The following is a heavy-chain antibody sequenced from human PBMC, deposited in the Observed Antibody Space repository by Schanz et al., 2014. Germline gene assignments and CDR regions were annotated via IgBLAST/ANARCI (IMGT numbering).Heavy chain of an antibody. Sequence: EVQLVESGGGLVQPGGSLRLSCAASGFTFSSYSMNWVRQAPGKGLEWVSYISSSSSTIYYADSVKGRFTISRDNAKNSLFLQMNSLRDEDTAVYYCATVVGVLHLDYWGQGTLVTVSS. D-gene: IGHD3-10*01. CDR1: GFTFSSYS. J-gene: IGHJ4*02. CDR2: ISSSSSTI. CDR3: ATVVGVLHLDY. V-gene: IGHV3-48*02.